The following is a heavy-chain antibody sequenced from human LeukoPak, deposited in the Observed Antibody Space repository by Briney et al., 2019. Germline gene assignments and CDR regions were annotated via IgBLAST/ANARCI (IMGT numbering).Heavy chain of an antibody. J-gene: IGHJ3*02. V-gene: IGHV4-34*01. D-gene: IGHD3-3*01. CDR2: IYYSGST. CDR1: GGSFSGYY. Sequence: SETLSLTCAVYGGSFSGYYWSWIRQPPGKGLEWIGSIYYSGSTYYNPSLKSRVTISVDTSKNQFSLKLSSVTAADTAVYYCARVTRGAFDIWGQGTMVTVSS. CDR3: ARVTRGAFDI.